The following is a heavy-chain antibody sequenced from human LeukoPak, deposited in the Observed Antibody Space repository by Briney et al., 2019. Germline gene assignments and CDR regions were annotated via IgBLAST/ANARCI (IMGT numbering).Heavy chain of an antibody. CDR1: GFTFSNYY. Sequence: GGSLRLSCAASGFTFSNYYMNWVRQAPGKGLEWVSSISSSSSNIYYADSVKGRFTISRDNAKNSLYLQMNSLRAEDTAVYYCARGLAIVVVPADNDAFDIWGQGTMVTVSS. J-gene: IGHJ3*02. CDR2: ISSSSSNI. D-gene: IGHD2-2*03. CDR3: ARGLAIVVVPADNDAFDI. V-gene: IGHV3-21*01.